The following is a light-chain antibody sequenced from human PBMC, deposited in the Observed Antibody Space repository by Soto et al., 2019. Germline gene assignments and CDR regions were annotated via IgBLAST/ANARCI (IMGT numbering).Light chain of an antibody. CDR3: QQYGSSPQT. Sequence: DIQMTQSPSTLSASVGDRVTITCRASQSISSWLAWYQQKPGKAPKLLIYDASSRATGIPDRFSGSGSGTDFTLTISRLEPEDFAVYYCQQYGSSPQTFGQGTKLEIK. V-gene: IGKV1-5*01. CDR1: QSISSW. CDR2: DAS. J-gene: IGKJ2*01.